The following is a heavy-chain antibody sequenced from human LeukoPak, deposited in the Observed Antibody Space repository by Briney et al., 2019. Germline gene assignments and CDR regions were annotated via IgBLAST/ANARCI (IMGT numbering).Heavy chain of an antibody. CDR2: IKWDGGRT. D-gene: IGHD6-13*01. Sequence: GGSLRLSCAASGFTFDDHGMSWVRQGPGKGLERVSGIKWDGGRTGYAHSVKGRFTISRDNAKNSVYLQMNSLRAEDTALYYCARGSGSSWYFYFDYWGQGTLVTVSS. J-gene: IGHJ4*02. V-gene: IGHV3-20*04. CDR3: ARGSGSSWYFYFDY. CDR1: GFTFDDHG.